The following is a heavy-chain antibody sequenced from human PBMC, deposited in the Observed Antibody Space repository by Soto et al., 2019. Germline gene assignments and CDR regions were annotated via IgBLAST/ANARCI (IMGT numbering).Heavy chain of an antibody. CDR3: ARESHDILTGPPWVWYFDL. V-gene: IGHV4-34*01. J-gene: IGHJ2*01. Sequence: QVQLQQWGAGPLRPLETLSLTCGVSGGSFSGYYWAWIRQSPGKGLEWIGEINDRGSINYNPSLKSRVSISVDTSKHHYSLNLRSVPAADTAVYYCARESHDILTGPPWVWYFDLWGRGTLVTVSS. CDR2: INDRGSI. CDR1: GGSFSGYY. D-gene: IGHD3-9*01.